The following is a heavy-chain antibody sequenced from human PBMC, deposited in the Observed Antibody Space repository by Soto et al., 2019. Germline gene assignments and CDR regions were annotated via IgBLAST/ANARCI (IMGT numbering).Heavy chain of an antibody. CDR1: GYTLTSYY. CDR2: IYPSGGIT. J-gene: IGHJ6*02. V-gene: IGHV1-46*01. D-gene: IGHD2-2*01. Sequence: ASVKVSCKASGYTLTSYYLHWVRQAPGHGPEWMGIIYPSGGITNDAQKFQDRVTMTSDTSTSTVYMELSSLRSEDTAVYYGARLISSTRYYYSYGMDVWGQGTTVTVSS. CDR3: ARLISSTRYYYSYGMDV.